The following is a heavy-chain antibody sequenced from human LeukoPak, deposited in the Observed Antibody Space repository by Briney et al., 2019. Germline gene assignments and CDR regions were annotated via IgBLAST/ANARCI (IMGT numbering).Heavy chain of an antibody. CDR3: ARQGELEVFDY. J-gene: IGHJ4*02. CDR2: IFHNGNA. D-gene: IGHD1-1*01. CDR1: GGSISTSNYY. Sequence: SETLSLTCSVSGGSISTSNYYWVWIRQSPEKGLEWIGSIFHNGNAFYNPSLKSRVTISGDTSKNQYSLRLSSVTAADTAVYYCARQGELEVFDYWGQGTLVTVSS. V-gene: IGHV4-39*07.